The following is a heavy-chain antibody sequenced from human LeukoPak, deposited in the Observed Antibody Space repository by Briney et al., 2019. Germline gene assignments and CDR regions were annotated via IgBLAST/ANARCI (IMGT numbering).Heavy chain of an antibody. D-gene: IGHD3-9*01. CDR3: ARPIFDWLLSPFDY. CDR2: IYHSGST. V-gene: IGHV4-38-2*02. CDR1: GYSISSGYY. Sequence: SETLSLTCTVSGYSISSGYYWGWIRQPPGKGLEWIGSIYHSGSTYYNPSLKSRVTISVDTSKNQFSLKLSSVTAADTAVYYCARPIFDWLLSPFDYWGQGTLVTVSS. J-gene: IGHJ4*02.